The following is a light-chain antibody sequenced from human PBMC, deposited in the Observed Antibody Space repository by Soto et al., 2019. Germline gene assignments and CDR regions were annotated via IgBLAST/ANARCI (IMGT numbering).Light chain of an antibody. CDR1: SPNIGSTY. V-gene: IGLV1-47*01. CDR3: AAWDDSLSGLWV. Sequence: QSVLTQPRSASGTPGQRVTISCSGSSPNIGSTYVHWYQQVPGTAPKLLMYRNDQRPSGVPDRFSGSKSGTSAYLAISGLRSEDEADYYCAAWDDSLSGLWVFGGGTKLTVL. CDR2: RND. J-gene: IGLJ3*02.